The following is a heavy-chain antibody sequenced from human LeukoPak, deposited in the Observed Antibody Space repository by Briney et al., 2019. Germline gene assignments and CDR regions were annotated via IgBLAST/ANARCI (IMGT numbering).Heavy chain of an antibody. D-gene: IGHD6-6*01. CDR1: GESFSGYY. V-gene: IGHV4-34*01. J-gene: IGHJ4*02. CDR2: INHSGST. CDR3: ARGQGSSSPAHFDY. Sequence: PSETLSLTCAVYGESFSGYYSSWIRQPPGKGLEGIGEINHSGSTNYNPSLKSRVTISVDTPKNQFSLKLSSVTAADTAVYYCARGQGSSSPAHFDYWGQGTLVTVSS.